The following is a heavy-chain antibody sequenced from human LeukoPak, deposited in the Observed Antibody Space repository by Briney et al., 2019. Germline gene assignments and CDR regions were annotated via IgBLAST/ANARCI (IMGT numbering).Heavy chain of an antibody. V-gene: IGHV3-21*01. Sequence: KIGGSLRLSCAASGFTFSSYSMNWVRQAPGKGLEWVSSISSSSSYIYYADSVKGRFTISRDNAKNSLYLQMNSLRAEDTAVYYCARDHSSGSSGYYYGWGQGTLVTVSS. CDR2: ISSSSSYI. D-gene: IGHD3-22*01. CDR1: GFTFSSYS. J-gene: IGHJ4*02. CDR3: ARDHSSGSSGYYYG.